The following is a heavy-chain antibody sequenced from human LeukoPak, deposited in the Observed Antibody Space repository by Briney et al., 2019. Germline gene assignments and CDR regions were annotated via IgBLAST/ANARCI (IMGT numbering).Heavy chain of an antibody. V-gene: IGHV4-34*01. CDR1: GGSISSYY. CDR2: INHSGST. CDR3: ARGSRITMFGVVIMRGAFDI. Sequence: PSETLSLTCTVSGGSISSYYWSWIRQPPGKGLEWIGEINHSGSTNYNPSLKSRVTISVDTSKNQFSLKLSSVTAADTAVYYCARGSRITMFGVVIMRGAFDIWGQGTMVTVSS. J-gene: IGHJ3*02. D-gene: IGHD3-3*01.